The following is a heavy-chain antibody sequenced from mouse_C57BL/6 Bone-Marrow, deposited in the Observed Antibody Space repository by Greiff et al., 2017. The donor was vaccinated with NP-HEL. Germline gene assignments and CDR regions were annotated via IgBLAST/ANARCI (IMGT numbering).Heavy chain of an antibody. D-gene: IGHD1-1*01. CDR3: ARDVYYDWYFDV. V-gene: IGHV5-16*01. CDR2: INYDGSST. Sequence: EVKLVESEGGLVQPGSSMKLSCTASGFTFSDYYMAWVRQVPEKGLEWVANINYDGSSTYYLDSLKSRFIISRDNAKNILYLQMCSLKSEDTATYYCARDVYYDWYFDVWGTGTTVTVSS. CDR1: GFTFSDYY. J-gene: IGHJ1*03.